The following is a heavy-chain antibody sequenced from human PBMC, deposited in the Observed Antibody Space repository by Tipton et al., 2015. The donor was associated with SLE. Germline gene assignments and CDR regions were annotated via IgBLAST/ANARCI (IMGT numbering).Heavy chain of an antibody. J-gene: IGHJ5*02. CDR1: GVSIRTPTYY. D-gene: IGHD2-15*01. CDR2: ISHSGNT. CDR3: ARVRVVAATGWFDT. Sequence: LRLSCTVSGVSIRTPTYYWGWIRQPPGKGLEWIGTISHSGNTYSHTSLESRVTISVDTSQNQFSMSLSSVSAADTAVYYCARVRVVAATGWFDTWGQGTLVTVSS. V-gene: IGHV4-39*07.